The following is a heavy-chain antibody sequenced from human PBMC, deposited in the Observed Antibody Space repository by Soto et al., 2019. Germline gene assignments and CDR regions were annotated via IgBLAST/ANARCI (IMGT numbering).Heavy chain of an antibody. J-gene: IGHJ6*03. CDR2: ISGSGGST. D-gene: IGHD1-7*01. V-gene: IGHV3-23*01. CDR1: GFTFSSYA. Sequence: PGGSLRLSCAASGFTFSSYAMSWVRQAPGKGLEWVSAISGSGGSTYYADSVKGRFTISRDNSKNTLYLQMNSLRAEDTAVYYCAKASVTGTRDFYYYYMDVWGKGTTVTVSS. CDR3: AKASVTGTRDFYYYYMDV.